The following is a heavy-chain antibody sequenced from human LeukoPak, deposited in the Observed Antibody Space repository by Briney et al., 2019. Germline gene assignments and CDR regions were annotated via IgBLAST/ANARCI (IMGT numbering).Heavy chain of an antibody. CDR2: IYYSGST. D-gene: IGHD6-19*01. CDR3: ARHLGWYDDAFDI. J-gene: IGHJ3*02. V-gene: IGHV4-61*05. Sequence: TSETLPLTCTVSGGSISSSSYYWSWIRQPPGKGLEWIGYIYYSGSTNYNPSLKSRVTISVDTSKNQFSLKLSSVTAADTAVYYCARHLGWYDDAFDIWGQGTMVTVSS. CDR1: GGSISSSSYY.